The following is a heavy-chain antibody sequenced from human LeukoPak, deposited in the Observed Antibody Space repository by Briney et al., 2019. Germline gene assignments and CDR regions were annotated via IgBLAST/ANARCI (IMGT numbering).Heavy chain of an antibody. D-gene: IGHD3-22*01. V-gene: IGHV3-21*01. Sequence: GGSLGLSCAASGFTFSSYSMNWVRQAPGKGLEWVSSISSSSSYIYYADSVKGRFTISRDNAKNSLYLQMNSLRAEDTAVYYCARDLYRIVVVPHYFDYWGQGTLVTVSS. CDR1: GFTFSSYS. CDR2: ISSSSSYI. J-gene: IGHJ4*02. CDR3: ARDLYRIVVVPHYFDY.